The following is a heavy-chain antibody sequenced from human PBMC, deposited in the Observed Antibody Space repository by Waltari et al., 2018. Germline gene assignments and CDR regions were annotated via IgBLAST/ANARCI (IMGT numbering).Heavy chain of an antibody. J-gene: IGHJ4*02. D-gene: IGHD3-3*01. CDR1: GYTFTSYY. CDR3: ARGEILRFLEWLPPLDY. Sequence: QVQLVQSGAEVKKPGASVKVSCKASGYTFTSYYMHWVRQAPGQGLEWMGKISPSGGSTSDARKFQGRVTRTRDTSTSTVYMELSSLRSEDTAVYYCARGEILRFLEWLPPLDYWGQGTLVTVSS. V-gene: IGHV1-46*01. CDR2: ISPSGGST.